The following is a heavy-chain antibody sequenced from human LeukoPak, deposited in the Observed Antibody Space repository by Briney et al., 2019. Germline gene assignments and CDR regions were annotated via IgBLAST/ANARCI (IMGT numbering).Heavy chain of an antibody. V-gene: IGHV1-46*01. CDR1: GYTFTSYY. Sequence: ASVKVSCKASGYTFTSYYMHWVRQAPGQGLEWMGIINPSGGSTSYAQKFQGRVTMTRDTSTSTVYMELSSLRSEDTAVYYCARDSSSNSGDSSGYYWWGQGTLVTVSS. D-gene: IGHD3-22*01. CDR3: ARDSSSNSGDSSGYYW. CDR2: INPSGGST. J-gene: IGHJ4*02.